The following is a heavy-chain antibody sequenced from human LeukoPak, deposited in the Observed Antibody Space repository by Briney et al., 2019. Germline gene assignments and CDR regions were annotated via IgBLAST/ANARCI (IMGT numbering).Heavy chain of an antibody. J-gene: IGHJ4*02. CDR2: IYYTGNT. CDR3: ARIDRAVAGTIDY. V-gene: IGHV4-59*08. D-gene: IGHD6-19*01. Sequence: SETLSLTCTVSGVSISNHYSSWIRQPPGKGLEWIGYIYYTGNTNYNPSLKSRVTISEDTSKNQVSLELSSVTAADTAVYYCARIDRAVAGTIDYWGQGTLVTVSS. CDR1: GVSISNHY.